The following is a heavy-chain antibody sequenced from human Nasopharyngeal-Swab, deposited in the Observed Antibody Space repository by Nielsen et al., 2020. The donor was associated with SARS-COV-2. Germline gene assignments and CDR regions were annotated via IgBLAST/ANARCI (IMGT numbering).Heavy chain of an antibody. V-gene: IGHV4-39*01. CDR1: GGSISSSSYY. CDR3: ARHKYCSSTSCYFRREKASYYYMDV. J-gene: IGHJ6*03. D-gene: IGHD2-2*01. Sequence: SETLSLTCTVSGGSISSSSYYWGWIRQPPGKGLEWIGSIYYSRSTYYNPSLNSRVTISEDTSKNEFSLKLSSVTAADTAVYYCARHKYCSSTSCYFRREKASYYYMDVWGKGTTVTVSS. CDR2: IYYSRST.